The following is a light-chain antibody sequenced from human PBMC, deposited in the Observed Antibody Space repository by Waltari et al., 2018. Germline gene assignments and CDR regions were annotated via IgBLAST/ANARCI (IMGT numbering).Light chain of an antibody. V-gene: IGKV4-1*01. CDR1: QSVVYSNNKNY. CDR3: QQDYSIPLT. Sequence: DIVMTQSPDPLPVSLGERATITCKSSQSVVYSNNKNYLAWYQQKAGQPPKLLIYWASSRQSGVPDRFSGSGSGTDFTLTISSLQAEDLAVYYCQQDYSIPLTFGQGTKVEIK. CDR2: WAS. J-gene: IGKJ1*01.